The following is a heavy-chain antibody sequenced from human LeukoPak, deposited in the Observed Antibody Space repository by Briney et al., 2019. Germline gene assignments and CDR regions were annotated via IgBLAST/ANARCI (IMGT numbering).Heavy chain of an antibody. CDR2: IYSGGST. Sequence: GGSLRLSCAASGFTVSSNYMSWVRQAPGKGLEWVSVIYSGGSTYYADSVKGRFTISRDNSKNTLYLLMNSLRAEDTAVYYCASQVYGSGPFDPWGQGTLVTVSS. V-gene: IGHV3-66*04. D-gene: IGHD3-10*01. J-gene: IGHJ5*02. CDR1: GFTVSSNY. CDR3: ASQVYGSGPFDP.